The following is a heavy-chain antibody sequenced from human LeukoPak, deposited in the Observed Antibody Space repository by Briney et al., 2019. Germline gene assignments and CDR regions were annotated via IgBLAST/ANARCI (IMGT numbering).Heavy chain of an antibody. CDR1: GFILNNYW. J-gene: IGHJ5*02. CDR3: ARVGGESPRWFDP. D-gene: IGHD3-10*01. CDR2: ISGDGTTR. Sequence: GSLRLSRAASGFILNNYWMGWARQVPGKGLVWVAHISGDGTTRRYADSVKGRLTISRDNAKNMLYLQINSLRAEDTAVYYCARVGGESPRWFDPWGQGTLVIVSS. V-gene: IGHV3-74*01.